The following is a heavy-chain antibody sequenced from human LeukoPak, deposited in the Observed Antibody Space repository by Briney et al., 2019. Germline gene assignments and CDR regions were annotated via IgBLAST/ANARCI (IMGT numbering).Heavy chain of an antibody. CDR1: GFLFSDYE. J-gene: IGHJ4*02. CDR2: ISTRGGTI. Sequence: GGSLRLSCGASGFLFSDYEMNWVRQAPGKGLEWISYISTRGGTIYYADAVGGCFTISRDNAKNALYLKMNSLSVEDTAFYYCVRDGYSYGYDFDYWGQGTLVAVSP. D-gene: IGHD5-18*01. CDR3: VRDGYSYGYDFDY. V-gene: IGHV3-48*03.